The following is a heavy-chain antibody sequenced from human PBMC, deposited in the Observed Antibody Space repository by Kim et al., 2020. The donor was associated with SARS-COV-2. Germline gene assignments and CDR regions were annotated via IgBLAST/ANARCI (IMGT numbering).Heavy chain of an antibody. J-gene: IGHJ6*02. V-gene: IGHV1-46*01. CDR3: ARAGAAAAYYYYGMDV. D-gene: IGHD6-13*01. Sequence: KFHDRVTITRDTSTSTVDMELSSLRSEDTAVYYCARAGAAAAYYYYGMDVWGQGTTVTVSS.